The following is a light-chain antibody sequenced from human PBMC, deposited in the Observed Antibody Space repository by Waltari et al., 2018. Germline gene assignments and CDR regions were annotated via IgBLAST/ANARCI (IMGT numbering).Light chain of an antibody. J-gene: IGLJ2*01. CDR3: AVWDDSLNGLI. CDR2: FND. CDR1: SSNIRKNT. Sequence: QSVLTQPPSASGTPGQRVTIPCSGSSSNIRKNTVHWYQQLPGTAPKLVIYFNDQRPSGVPDRFSGSKSGTSASLAISGLQSEDEADFHCAVWDDSLNGLIFGGGTKLTVL. V-gene: IGLV1-44*01.